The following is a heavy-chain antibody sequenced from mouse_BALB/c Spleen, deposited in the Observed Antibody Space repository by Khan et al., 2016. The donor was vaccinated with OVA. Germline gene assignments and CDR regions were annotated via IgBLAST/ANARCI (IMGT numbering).Heavy chain of an antibody. D-gene: IGHD1-1*01. CDR1: GFTFTSYG. CDR3: ATSYFYGYYFDY. CDR2: ISSDSNTI. J-gene: IGHJ2*01. Sequence: EVELVESGAGLVQSGGSRNLSCAASGFTFTSYGMHWIRQAPEKGLEWVAYISSDSNTIYYADIVKGRFTITRDNPKNTLFLKMTSLRSGDTAMYFCATSYFYGYYFDYWGQGTTLTVSS. V-gene: IGHV5-17*02.